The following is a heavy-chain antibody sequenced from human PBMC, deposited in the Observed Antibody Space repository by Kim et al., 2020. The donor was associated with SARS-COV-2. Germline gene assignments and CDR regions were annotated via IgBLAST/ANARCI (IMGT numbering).Heavy chain of an antibody. CDR3: ARQRQQLVGFYFDY. Sequence: SETLSLTCTVSGGSISSSSYYWGWIRQPPWKGLEWIGSIYYSGSTYYNPSLKSRVTISVDTSKNQFSLKLSSVTAADTAVYYCARQRQQLVGFYFDYWGQGTLVTVSS. CDR1: GGSISSSSYY. CDR2: IYYSGST. J-gene: IGHJ4*02. V-gene: IGHV4-39*01. D-gene: IGHD6-13*01.